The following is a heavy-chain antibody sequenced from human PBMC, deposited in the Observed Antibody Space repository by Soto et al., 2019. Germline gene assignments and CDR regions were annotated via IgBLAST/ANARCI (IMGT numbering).Heavy chain of an antibody. CDR1: GYSFTSYW. Sequence: RGESLKISCKGSGYSFTSYWISWVRQMPGKGLEWMGRIDPSDSYTNYSPSFQGHVTISADKSISTAYLQWSSLKASDTAMYYCARHPWRWKTNYGMDVWGQGTTVTVSS. J-gene: IGHJ6*02. V-gene: IGHV5-10-1*01. CDR3: ARHPWRWKTNYGMDV. CDR2: IDPSDSYT. D-gene: IGHD1-1*01.